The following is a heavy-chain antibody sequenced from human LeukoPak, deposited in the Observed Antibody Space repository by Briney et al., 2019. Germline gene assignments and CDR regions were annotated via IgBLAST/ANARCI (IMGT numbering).Heavy chain of an antibody. CDR2: IRSSSSYI. V-gene: IGHV3-21*01. CDR3: ARESYGDYIFDY. D-gene: IGHD4-17*01. Sequence: GGSLRLSCAASGFTFSSYSMNWVRQAAGRGLEWVSSIRSSSSYIYYAGSVKGRFTISRDNPKNSLYLQMNSLRAEDTAVYYCARESYGDYIFDYRGQGTLVTVSS. CDR1: GFTFSSYS. J-gene: IGHJ4*02.